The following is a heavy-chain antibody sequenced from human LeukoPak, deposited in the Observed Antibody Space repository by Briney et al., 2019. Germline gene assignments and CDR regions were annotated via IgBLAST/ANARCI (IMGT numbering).Heavy chain of an antibody. Sequence: GGSLRLSCAASGFTFSSYSMNWVRQAPGKGLEWVSSISSSSSYIYYADSVKGRFTISRDNAKNSLYLQMNRLRAEDTAVYYCARDIAAGAFDIWGQGTMVTVSS. CDR3: ARDIAAGAFDI. D-gene: IGHD6-13*01. CDR2: ISSSSSYI. CDR1: GFTFSSYS. V-gene: IGHV3-21*01. J-gene: IGHJ3*02.